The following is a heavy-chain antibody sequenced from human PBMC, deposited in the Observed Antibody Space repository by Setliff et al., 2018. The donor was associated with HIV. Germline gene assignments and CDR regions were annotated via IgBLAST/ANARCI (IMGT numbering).Heavy chain of an antibody. Sequence: ASVKVSCAASGFTFSSYTLTWVRQAPGKGLEWVSSISSTSRYIYYADSVRGRFTISRGNAKNSLYLHMVDLGAEDTALYYCARDAYGDSYFDFWGQGTLVTVSS. CDR3: ARDAYGDSYFDF. CDR1: GFTFSSYT. D-gene: IGHD4-17*01. V-gene: IGHV3-21*06. J-gene: IGHJ4*02. CDR2: ISSTSRYI.